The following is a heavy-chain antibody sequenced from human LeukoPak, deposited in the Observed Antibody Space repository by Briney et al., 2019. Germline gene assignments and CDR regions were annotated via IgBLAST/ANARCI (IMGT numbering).Heavy chain of an antibody. J-gene: IGHJ4*02. Sequence: SETLSLTCTVSGGSITNYYWSWVRQSAIKGLEWIGRISASGNTDYNPSLRNRVTMSVEKSKNQFYLRLSSVTAADTAVYYCAKEGRSSTPGYWGQGTLVTVSS. CDR1: GGSITNYY. D-gene: IGHD2-15*01. CDR2: ISASGNT. V-gene: IGHV4-4*07. CDR3: AKEGRSSTPGY.